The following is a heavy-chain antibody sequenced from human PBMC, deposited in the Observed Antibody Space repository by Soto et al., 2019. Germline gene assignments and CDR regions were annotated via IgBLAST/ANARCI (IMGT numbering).Heavy chain of an antibody. V-gene: IGHV3-7*01. Sequence: EVPLVESGGGLVQPGGSLRLSCAASGFTFSTYWMSWVRQAPGKGLEWLANIKQDGSEKYYVDSVKGRFTVSRDNAKNSLYLQMNSLRAEDTAVYYCARRPGYSSGWFADWGQGTLGTVS. D-gene: IGHD6-19*01. CDR1: GFTFSTYW. CDR3: ARRPGYSSGWFAD. CDR2: IKQDGSEK. J-gene: IGHJ4*02.